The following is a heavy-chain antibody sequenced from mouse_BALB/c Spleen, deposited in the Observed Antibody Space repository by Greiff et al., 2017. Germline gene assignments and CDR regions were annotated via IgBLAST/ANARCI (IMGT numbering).Heavy chain of an antibody. D-gene: IGHD1-1*01. CDR3: ARRSPYYYGSSYGYYAMDY. Sequence: EVKVVESGPGLVKPSQSLSLTCTVTGYSITSDYAWNWIRQFPGNKLEWMGYISYSGSTSYNPSLKSRISITRDTSKNQFFLQLNSVTTEDTATYYCARRSPYYYGSSYGYYAMDYWGQGTSVTVSS. V-gene: IGHV3-2*02. CDR1: GYSITSDYA. CDR2: ISYSGST. J-gene: IGHJ4*01.